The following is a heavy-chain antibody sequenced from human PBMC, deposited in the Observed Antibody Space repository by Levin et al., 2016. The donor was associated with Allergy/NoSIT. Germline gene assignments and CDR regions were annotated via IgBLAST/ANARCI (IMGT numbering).Heavy chain of an antibody. J-gene: IGHJ4*02. Sequence: GGSLRLSCAASGFTFSSYAMSWVRQAPGKGLEWVSAISGSGGSTYYADSVKGRFTISRDNSKNTLYLQMNSLRPEDTAVYYCAKERQQWRSTYYFDYWGQGTLVTVSS. V-gene: IGHV3-23*01. CDR1: GFTFSSYA. CDR2: ISGSGGST. D-gene: IGHD6-19*01. CDR3: AKERQQWRSTYYFDY.